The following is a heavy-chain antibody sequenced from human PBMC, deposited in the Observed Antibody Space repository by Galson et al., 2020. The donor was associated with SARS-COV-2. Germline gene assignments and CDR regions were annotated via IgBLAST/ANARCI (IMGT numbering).Heavy chain of an antibody. Sequence: GGSLRLSCAASGFTFSSYSMNWVRQAPGKGLEWVSSISSTSSYMYYADSVKGRFTISRDNAKNSLYLQMNSLRAEDTAVYYCARDRGITETTSGDYWGQGTLVTVSS. D-gene: IGHD1-20*01. CDR2: ISSTSSYM. J-gene: IGHJ4*02. CDR1: GFTFSSYS. CDR3: ARDRGITETTSGDY. V-gene: IGHV3-21*01.